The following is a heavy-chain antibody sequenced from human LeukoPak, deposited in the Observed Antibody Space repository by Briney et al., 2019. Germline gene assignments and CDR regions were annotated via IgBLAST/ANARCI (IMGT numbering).Heavy chain of an antibody. CDR1: GGSISSYY. CDR2: IYYSGST. V-gene: IGHV4-59*01. CDR3: AASFYYGSGRSDAFDI. Sequence: SETLSLTCTVSGGSISSYYWSWIRQPPGKGLEWIGYIYYSGSTNYNPSLKSRVTISVDTSKNQFSLKLSSVTAADTAVYYCAASFYYGSGRSDAFDIWGQGTMVTVSS. J-gene: IGHJ3*02. D-gene: IGHD3-10*01.